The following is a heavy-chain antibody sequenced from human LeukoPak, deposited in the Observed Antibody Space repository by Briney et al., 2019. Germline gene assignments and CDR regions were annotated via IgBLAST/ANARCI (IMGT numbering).Heavy chain of an antibody. Sequence: TGGSLRLACAASGFTFRSYWMHWVRQAPGKGLVWVSRINSDGSSTTYAESVKGRFTISRDNAKNTLYLQMNSLRAEDTAVYYCARDQWPNDAFDIWGQGTMVTVSS. CDR1: GFTFRSYW. V-gene: IGHV3-74*01. CDR2: INSDGSST. D-gene: IGHD6-19*01. CDR3: ARDQWPNDAFDI. J-gene: IGHJ3*02.